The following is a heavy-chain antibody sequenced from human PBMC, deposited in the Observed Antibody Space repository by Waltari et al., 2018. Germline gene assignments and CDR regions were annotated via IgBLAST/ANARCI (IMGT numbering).Heavy chain of an antibody. CDR1: GFIFSTYW. D-gene: IGHD6-13*01. J-gene: IGHJ4*02. Sequence: EVQLVESGGGLVQPGGSLRRSCVASGFIFSTYWMDWVRQAPGKGLVWVSRINSDGSSTTYADSVKGQFTISRDNAKNTLYLHMSSLRAEDTAVYYCVRENIAAAGLESWGQGTLVTVSS. CDR2: INSDGSST. V-gene: IGHV3-74*01. CDR3: VRENIAAAGLES.